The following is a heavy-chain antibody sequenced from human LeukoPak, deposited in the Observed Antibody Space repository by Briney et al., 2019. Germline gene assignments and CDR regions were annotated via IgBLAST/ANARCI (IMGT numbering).Heavy chain of an antibody. CDR1: GFTFSTFS. CDR2: IGYDGRNK. CDR3: AKDNAYYYADY. J-gene: IGHJ4*02. Sequence: GGSLRLSCAASGFTFSTFSMYWVRQAPGKGLEWVTFIGYDGRNKYYADSVKGRFTISRDNSKNTLYLQMNSLRAEDTAVYYCAKDNAYYYADYWGQGTLVTVSS. V-gene: IGHV3-30*02. D-gene: IGHD3-10*01.